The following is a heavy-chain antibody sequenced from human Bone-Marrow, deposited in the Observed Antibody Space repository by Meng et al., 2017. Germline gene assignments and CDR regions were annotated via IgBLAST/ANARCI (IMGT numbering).Heavy chain of an antibody. CDR3: AASSGWYRIDS. J-gene: IGHJ4*02. CDR2: VHHSGTT. CDR1: DASVSFGYW. V-gene: IGHV4-4*02. D-gene: IGHD6-19*01. Sequence: LQLQGSAPGLVKPSWTLSLTCAVADASVSFGYWLAWLRQPPGKGLEWIGEVHHSGTTNYNPSLRSRVTISVATSKNQFSLRLTSVSAADTAVYYCAASSGWYRIDSWGQGTLVTVSS.